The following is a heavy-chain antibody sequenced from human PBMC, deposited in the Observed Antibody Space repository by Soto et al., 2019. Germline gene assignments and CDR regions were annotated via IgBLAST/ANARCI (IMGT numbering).Heavy chain of an antibody. D-gene: IGHD5-12*01. CDR3: ARDPSFNIVATIDAQAAFDI. V-gene: IGHV3-11*01. CDR1: GFTFSDYY. J-gene: IGHJ3*02. Sequence: GGSLGLSCAASGFTFSDYYMSWIRQAPGKGLEWVSYISSSGSTIYYADSVKGRFTISRDNAKNSLYLQMNSLRAEDTAVYYCARDPSFNIVATIDAQAAFDIWGQGTMVTVSS. CDR2: ISSSGSTI.